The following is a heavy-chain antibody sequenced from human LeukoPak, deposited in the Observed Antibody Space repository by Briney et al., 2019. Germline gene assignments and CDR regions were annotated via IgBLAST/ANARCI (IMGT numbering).Heavy chain of an antibody. J-gene: IGHJ5*02. V-gene: IGHV3-53*01. CDR2: IYSGGST. CDR3: ARGEGLAARLWFDP. Sequence: GGSLRLSCAASGFTVSSNYMSWVRQAPGKGLERVSVIYSGGSTYYADSVKGRFTISRDNSKNTLYLQMNSLRAEDTAVYYCARGEGLAARLWFDPWGQGTLVTVSS. CDR1: GFTVSSNY. D-gene: IGHD6-6*01.